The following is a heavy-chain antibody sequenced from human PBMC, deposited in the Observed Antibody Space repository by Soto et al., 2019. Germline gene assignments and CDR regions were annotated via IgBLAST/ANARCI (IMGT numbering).Heavy chain of an antibody. Sequence: QVQLQESGPGLVKPSQTLSLTCTVSGGSISSGDYYWSWIRQPPGKGLEWIGYIYYSGSTYYNPSLKSRVTISVDTSKNQFSLKLSSVTAADTAVYYCARGMIVVTGPYWYFDLWGRGTLVTVSS. CDR1: GGSISSGDYY. D-gene: IGHD3-22*01. CDR3: ARGMIVVTGPYWYFDL. CDR2: IYYSGST. J-gene: IGHJ2*01. V-gene: IGHV4-30-4*01.